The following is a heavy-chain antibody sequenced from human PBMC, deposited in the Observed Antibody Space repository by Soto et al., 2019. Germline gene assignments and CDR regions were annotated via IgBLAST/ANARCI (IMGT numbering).Heavy chain of an antibody. V-gene: IGHV4-39*01. D-gene: IGHD2-2*01. CDR1: GGSISSTTYY. J-gene: IGHJ3*02. Sequence: QVHLQESGPGLVKPSETLSLTCSVSGGSISSTTYYWGWIRQPPGKGLEWIGGFYYSGSTYYNPSLSGSTYYNPSLKSRLTISVDTSKNHFSLKLNSVTAADTAVYYCARHSPGNAFDIWGQGTMVTVSS. CDR2: FYYSGST. CDR3: ARHSPGNAFDI.